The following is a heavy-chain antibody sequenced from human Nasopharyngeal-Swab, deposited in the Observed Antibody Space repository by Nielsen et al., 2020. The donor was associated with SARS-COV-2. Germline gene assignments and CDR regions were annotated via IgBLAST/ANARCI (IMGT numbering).Heavy chain of an antibody. CDR2: IVSSGDISGSGGYT. CDR1: GYSFRTYG. Sequence: GESLKISCVASGYSFRTYGMSWVRQAPGKGLEWVAAIVSSGDISGSGGYTYYADSVKGRFNISRDNSKNTLSLQMNSLRAEDPAVYYCAKDLRGPYFFWGQGTLVTVSS. J-gene: IGHJ4*02. D-gene: IGHD2/OR15-2a*01. CDR3: AKDLRGPYFF. V-gene: IGHV3-23*01.